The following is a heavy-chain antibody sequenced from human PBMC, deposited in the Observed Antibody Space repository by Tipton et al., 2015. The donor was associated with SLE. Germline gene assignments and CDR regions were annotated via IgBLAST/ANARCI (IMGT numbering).Heavy chain of an antibody. D-gene: IGHD2-2*01. CDR2: IYHSGST. J-gene: IGHJ4*02. Sequence: LRLSCTVSGYSIGSGYYWGWIRQPPGKGLEWIGSIYHSGSTYYNPSLKSRVIISVDTSKNQFSLKLTSVTAADTAVYYCARDQYQLGGIDYWGQGTLVTVSS. V-gene: IGHV4-38-2*02. CDR1: GYSIGSGYY. CDR3: ARDQYQLGGIDY.